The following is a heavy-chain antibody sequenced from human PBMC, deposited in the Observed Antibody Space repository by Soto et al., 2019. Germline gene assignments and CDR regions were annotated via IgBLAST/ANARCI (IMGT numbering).Heavy chain of an antibody. J-gene: IGHJ6*02. CDR3: ARGKGMEENYYYYGMDI. CDR1: GYTFSTYA. D-gene: IGHD1-1*01. CDR2: INGGTGQT. V-gene: IGHV1-3*01. Sequence: GASVKVSCKASGYTFSTYAMHWVRQAPGQSLEWMGWINGGTGQTRYSQRFQDRVTITRDTSAKTTYMDLTSLRSEDTAVYYCARGKGMEENYYYYGMDIWGQGTMVTVSS.